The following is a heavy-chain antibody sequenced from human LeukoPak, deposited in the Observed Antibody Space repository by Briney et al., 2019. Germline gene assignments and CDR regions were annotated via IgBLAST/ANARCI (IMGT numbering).Heavy chain of an antibody. CDR2: IIPIFGTA. CDR3: ASLGPLEYQLLMDDY. J-gene: IGHJ4*02. D-gene: IGHD2-2*01. CDR1: GGTFSSYA. V-gene: IGHV1-69*06. Sequence: SVKVSCKASGGTFSSYAISWVRQAPGQGLEWMGGIIPIFGTANYAQKFQGRVTITADKSTSTAYMELSSLRSEDTAVYYCASLGPLEYQLLMDDYWGQGTLVTVSS.